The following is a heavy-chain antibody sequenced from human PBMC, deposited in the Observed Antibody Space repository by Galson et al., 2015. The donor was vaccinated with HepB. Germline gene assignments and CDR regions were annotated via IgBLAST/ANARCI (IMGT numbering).Heavy chain of an antibody. J-gene: IGHJ3*02. Sequence: SLRLSCAASGFTFSSYWMSWVRQAPGKGLEWVANIKQDGSEKYYVDSVKGRFTISRDNAKNSLYLQMNSLRAEDTAVYYCARYSSYCSSTSCHHDAFDIWGQGTMVTVSS. D-gene: IGHD2-2*01. CDR2: IKQDGSEK. CDR3: ARYSSYCSSTSCHHDAFDI. CDR1: GFTFSSYW. V-gene: IGHV3-7*03.